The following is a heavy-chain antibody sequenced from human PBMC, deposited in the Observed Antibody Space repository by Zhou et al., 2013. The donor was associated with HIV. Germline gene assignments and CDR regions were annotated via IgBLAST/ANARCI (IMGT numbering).Heavy chain of an antibody. V-gene: IGHV1-69*01. J-gene: IGHJ6*02. CDR2: NIPVFGTT. CDR1: GGSFSNFA. D-gene: IGHD3-10*01. CDR3: GRRGSWGDRTTIIRGGVDV. Sequence: QVRLVQSGAEVKKPGSSVKVSCKASGGSFSNFAINWVRQAPGQGLEWMGGNIPVFGTTKTAQKFQGRVSITADESTSTAYMELSSLRSEDTAVYYCGRRGSWGDRTTIIRGGVDVWGQGTTVSVSS.